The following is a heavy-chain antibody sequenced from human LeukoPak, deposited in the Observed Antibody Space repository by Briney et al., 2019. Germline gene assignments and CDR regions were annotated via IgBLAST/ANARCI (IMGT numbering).Heavy chain of an antibody. J-gene: IGHJ3*01. CDR2: IKHDGGQQ. CDR1: GFTLSSYW. V-gene: IGHV3-7*01. CDR3: ARDPYKSGGYGAFDL. Sequence: PGGSLRLSCVASGFTLSSYWMTWVRQAPGKGLEWVANIKHDGGQQQYVDSVKGRLTISRDNAKNSLFLEMTSLRAEDTAMYYCARDPYKSGGYGAFDLRGRGTMVIVS. D-gene: IGHD3-22*01.